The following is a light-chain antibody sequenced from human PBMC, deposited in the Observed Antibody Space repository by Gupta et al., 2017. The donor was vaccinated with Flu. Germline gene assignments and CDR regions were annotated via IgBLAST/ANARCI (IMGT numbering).Light chain of an antibody. CDR3: QSADRTGTSWV. J-gene: IGLJ3*02. CDR1: ALPKQY. V-gene: IGLV3-25*02. CDR2: KDT. Sequence: SYELTQPLSVSVSPGQTVTITCSGDALPKQYAYWYQQTPGQAPVLLIYKDTERPSGIPERFSSSASGTTVTLTISGVQADDEADYYCQSADRTGTSWVFGGGTKLTVL.